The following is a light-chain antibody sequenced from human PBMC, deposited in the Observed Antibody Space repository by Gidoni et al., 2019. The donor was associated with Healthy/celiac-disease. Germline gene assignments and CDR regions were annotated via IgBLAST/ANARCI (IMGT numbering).Light chain of an antibody. CDR3: QAWDSSTTVV. J-gene: IGLJ2*01. V-gene: IGLV3-1*01. CDR1: KLGDKY. Sequence: SYELTQPPSESVSPGQTASITCSGDKLGDKYACWYQQKPGQSPVLVIYRDSKRPSGIPERFSGSNSGNTATLTISGTQAMDEADYYCQAWDSSTTVVFGGGTKLTV. CDR2: RDS.